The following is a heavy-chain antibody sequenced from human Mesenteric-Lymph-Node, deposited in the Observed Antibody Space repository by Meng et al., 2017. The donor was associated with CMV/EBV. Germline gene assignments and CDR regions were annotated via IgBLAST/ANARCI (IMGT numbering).Heavy chain of an antibody. D-gene: IGHD6-6*01. CDR3: AKGGSSSYYFDY. CDR2: IRYDGSNK. CDR1: GFTFSEHG. V-gene: IGHV3-30*02. J-gene: IGHJ4*02. Sequence: GGSLRLSCLGSGFTFSEHGMQWVRQAPGKGLYWVAFIRYDGSNKYYVDSVKGRFTISRDNSNNTLYLQMKSLRPEDTAVYYCAKGGSSSYYFDYWGQGTLVTVSS.